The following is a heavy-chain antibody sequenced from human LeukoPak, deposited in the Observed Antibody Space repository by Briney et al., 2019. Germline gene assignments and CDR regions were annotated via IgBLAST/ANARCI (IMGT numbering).Heavy chain of an antibody. V-gene: IGHV4-59*01. CDR2: IYYSGST. CDR3: ARDRGYSYGGVYYFDY. D-gene: IGHD5-18*01. CDR1: GGSISSYY. Sequence: SETLSLTCTVSGGSISSYYWSWIRQPPGKGLEWIGYIYYSGSTNYNPSLKSRVTISVDTSKNQFSLKLSSVTAADTAVYYCARDRGYSYGGVYYFDYWGQGTLVTVSS. J-gene: IGHJ4*02.